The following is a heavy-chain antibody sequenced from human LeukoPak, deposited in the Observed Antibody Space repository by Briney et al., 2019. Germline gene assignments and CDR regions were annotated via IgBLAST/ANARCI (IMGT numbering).Heavy chain of an antibody. CDR2: IYHSGST. Sequence: SEALSLTCAVSGYSISSGYYWGWIRQPPGNGLEWIGSIYHSGSTYYNPSLKSRVTISVDTSKNQFSLKLSSVTAADTAVYYCARTSLLWFDPWGQATLVTVSS. V-gene: IGHV4-38-2*01. D-gene: IGHD3-10*01. CDR1: GYSISSGYY. CDR3: ARTSLLWFDP. J-gene: IGHJ5*02.